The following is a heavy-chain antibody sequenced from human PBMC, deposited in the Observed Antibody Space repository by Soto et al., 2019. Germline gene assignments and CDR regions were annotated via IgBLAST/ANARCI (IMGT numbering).Heavy chain of an antibody. D-gene: IGHD3-22*01. CDR3: ARDFYDSSGYYHDAFDI. CDR2: TRNKANSYTT. Sequence: PGGSLRLSCAASGFTFSDHYMDWVRQAPGKGLEWVGRTRNKANSYTTEYAASVKGRFTISRDDSKNSLYLQMNSLKTEDTAVYYCARDFYDSSGYYHDAFDIWGQGTMVTVSS. V-gene: IGHV3-72*01. CDR1: GFTFSDHY. J-gene: IGHJ3*02.